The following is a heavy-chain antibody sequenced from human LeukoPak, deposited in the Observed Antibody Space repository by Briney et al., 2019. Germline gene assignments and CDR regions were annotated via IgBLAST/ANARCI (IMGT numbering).Heavy chain of an antibody. J-gene: IGHJ6*04. V-gene: IGHV3-48*01. CDR1: EFTFRTYS. D-gene: IGHD3-10*02. CDR3: AELGITMIGGV. Sequence: GGSLRLSCAASEFTFRTYSMNWVRKAPGKGLEWVSYIDTTSSTIYYADSVKGRFTISRDNAKNSLYLQMNSLRAEDTAVYYCAELGITMIGGVWGKGTTVTISS. CDR2: IDTTSSTI.